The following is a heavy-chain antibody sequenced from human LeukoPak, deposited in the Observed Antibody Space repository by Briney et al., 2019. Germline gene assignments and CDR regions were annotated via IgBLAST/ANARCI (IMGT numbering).Heavy chain of an antibody. CDR2: ISYDGSNK. V-gene: IGHV3-30*19. J-gene: IGHJ4*02. D-gene: IGHD5-24*01. Sequence: GRSLRLSCAASGFTLSSYGMHWVRQAPGKGLEWVAVISYDGSNKYYADSVKGRFTISRDNSKNTLYLQMNSLRAEDTAVYYCARARWLPLFDYWGQGTLVTVSS. CDR3: ARARWLPLFDY. CDR1: GFTLSSYG.